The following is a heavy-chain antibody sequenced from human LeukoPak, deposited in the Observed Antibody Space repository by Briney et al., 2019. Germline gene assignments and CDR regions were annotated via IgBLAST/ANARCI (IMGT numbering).Heavy chain of an antibody. J-gene: IGHJ6*03. Sequence: ASVKVSCKVSGYTLTELSMHWVRQAPGKGLEWMGGFDPEDGETIYAQKFQGRVTMTEDTSTDTAYMELSSLRSEDTAVYNCATTYYYDSSGYRARYYYYMDVWGKGTTVTVSS. CDR2: FDPEDGET. V-gene: IGHV1-24*01. CDR1: GYTLTELS. CDR3: ATTYYYDSSGYRARYYYYMDV. D-gene: IGHD3-22*01.